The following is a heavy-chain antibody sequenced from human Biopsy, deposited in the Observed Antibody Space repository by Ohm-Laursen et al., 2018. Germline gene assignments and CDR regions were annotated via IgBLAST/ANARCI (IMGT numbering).Heavy chain of an antibody. V-gene: IGHV3-23*01. CDR2: ISGSRGGT. J-gene: IGHJ4*02. D-gene: IGHD3-22*01. Sequence: SLRLSCTASGFTFRLYALSWVRQAPGKGLEWVSAISGSRGGTYYAESVKGRFTVLRDNSQNSLFLQMNSLRADYTAVYYCAKSGYSSEYDSSGEFDSWGQGTLVSVSS. CDR1: GFTFRLYA. CDR3: AKSGYSSEYDSSGEFDS.